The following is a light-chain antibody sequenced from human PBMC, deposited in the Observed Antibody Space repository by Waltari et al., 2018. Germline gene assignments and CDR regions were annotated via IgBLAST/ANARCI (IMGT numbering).Light chain of an antibody. CDR1: TCNIGAGHD. CDR2: GNN. V-gene: IGLV1-40*01. CDR3: QSFDNMLSGGVV. J-gene: IGLJ2*01. Sequence: QSVLTQPPSVSGTPGQRVTISCSGSTCNIGAGHDVHWYQHLPGTAPKLLIYGNNNRPSGVPDRFSGSKSGTSASLAITGLQADDEADYFCQSFDNMLSGGVVFGGGTKLAVL.